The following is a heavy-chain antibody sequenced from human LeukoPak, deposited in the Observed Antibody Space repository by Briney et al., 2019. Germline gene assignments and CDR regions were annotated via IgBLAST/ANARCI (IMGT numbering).Heavy chain of an antibody. J-gene: IGHJ4*02. V-gene: IGHV1-18*01. D-gene: IGHD5-18*01. CDR1: GYTFTNYS. Sequence: ASVKVSCKASGYTFTNYSISWVRQAPGQGLEWMGWISAYNDNTEYVQKLQGRVTMTTDTSTSTAYMELSSLRSEDTAVYYCASGYRGYSYGHYWGQGTLVTVSS. CDR3: ASGYRGYSYGHY. CDR2: ISAYNDNT.